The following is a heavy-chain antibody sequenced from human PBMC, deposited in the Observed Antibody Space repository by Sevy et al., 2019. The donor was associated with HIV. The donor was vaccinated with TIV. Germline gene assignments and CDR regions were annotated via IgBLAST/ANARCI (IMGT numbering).Heavy chain of an antibody. CDR3: TTLHVETTTQWIP. Sequence: GGSLRLSCAASGFTFNKAWMSWVRQPQGKGLEWVGLIKSKTDGGTTEYAAPVKGRVTISRDDSKNTVYLQINSLDTEDTAVYYCTTLHVETTTQWIPWGQGTLVTASS. J-gene: IGHJ5*02. CDR2: IKSKTDGGTT. D-gene: IGHD4-4*01. CDR1: GFTFNKAW. V-gene: IGHV3-15*01.